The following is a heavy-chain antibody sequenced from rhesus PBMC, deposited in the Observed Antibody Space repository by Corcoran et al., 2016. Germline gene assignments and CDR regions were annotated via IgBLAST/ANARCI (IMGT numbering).Heavy chain of an antibody. V-gene: IGHV4-122*02. D-gene: IGHD4-29*01. J-gene: IGHJ4*01. CDR1: GGSISSGYYY. Sequence: QVQLQESGPGLVKPSETLSLTCAVSGGSISSGYYYWSWIRQPPGKGLEWIGYITYSGSTSYNQSLKSRVTISRDTSKNQFSLKLSSVTAADTAVYYCARGYGSSPVDYWGQGVLVTVSS. CDR3: ARGYGSSPVDY. CDR2: ITYSGST.